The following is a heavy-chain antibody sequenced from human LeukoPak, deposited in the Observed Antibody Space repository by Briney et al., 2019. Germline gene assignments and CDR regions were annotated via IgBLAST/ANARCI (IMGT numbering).Heavy chain of an antibody. J-gene: IGHJ4*02. CDR3: ARNSGSNPFDY. CDR2: IEQDGSQK. V-gene: IGHV3-7*01. Sequence: GGSLRLSGAASGFTFSSYWLSGVRQAPGKGREGVASIEQDGSQKYYVDSVRGRFTISRDNAKNSVYLQTNSLRVEDTAVYYCARNSGSNPFDYWGQGTLVTVSS. CDR1: GFTFSSYW. D-gene: IGHD1-26*01.